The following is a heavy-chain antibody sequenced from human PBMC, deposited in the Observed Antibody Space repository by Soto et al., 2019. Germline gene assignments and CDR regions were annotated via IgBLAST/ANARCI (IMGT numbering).Heavy chain of an antibody. Sequence: GGSLRLSCAASGFTFDDYTMHWVRQAPGKGLEWVSLISWDGGSTYYADSVKGRFTISRDNSKNSLYLQMNSLRTGDTALYYCAKDIGGYSSGWYSGTSFDYWGQGTLVTVSS. CDR2: ISWDGGST. J-gene: IGHJ4*02. D-gene: IGHD6-19*01. V-gene: IGHV3-43*01. CDR3: AKDIGGYSSGWYSGTSFDY. CDR1: GFTFDDYT.